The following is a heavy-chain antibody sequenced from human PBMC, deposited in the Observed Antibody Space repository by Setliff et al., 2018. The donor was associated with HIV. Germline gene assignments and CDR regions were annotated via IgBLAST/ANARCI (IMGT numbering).Heavy chain of an antibody. J-gene: IGHJ4*02. CDR1: GFTLNEVS. V-gene: IGHV1-24*01. CDR3: AIEGAGGWLRPMPDY. D-gene: IGHD5-12*01. Sequence: ASVKVSCKVSGFTLNEVSIHWVRQAPGKGLEWMGYFDPQDGETVYAQKLQGRVTMTEDTSTDTAYMELSGLRSEDTAVYYCAIEGAGGWLRPMPDYWGQGTLVTVSS. CDR2: FDPQDGET.